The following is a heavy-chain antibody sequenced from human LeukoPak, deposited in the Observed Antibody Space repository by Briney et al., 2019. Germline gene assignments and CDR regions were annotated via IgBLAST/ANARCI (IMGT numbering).Heavy chain of an antibody. CDR2: IHSDGTT. J-gene: IGHJ4*02. CDR1: GFTFSSYG. Sequence: GGSLRLSCAASGFTFSSYGMHWVRQAPGKGLEWVSTIHSDGTTYYVDSVKGRFLISRDISQNTVYLEMNSLRAEDAAVYYCAREGWEELGHYFDYWGQGTVVTVSS. CDR3: AREGWEELGHYFDY. D-gene: IGHD1-26*01. V-gene: IGHV3-NL1*01.